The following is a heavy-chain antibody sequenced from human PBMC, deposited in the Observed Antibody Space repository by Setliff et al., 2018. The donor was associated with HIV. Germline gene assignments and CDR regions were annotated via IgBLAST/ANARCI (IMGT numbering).Heavy chain of an antibody. CDR2: INPNSGDT. J-gene: IGHJ4*02. Sequence: ASVKVSCKASGYTFTGYYMHWVRQAPGQGLEWMGWINPNSGDTNYAQRFRGRVTMTRDTSISTAYMELSRLRSDDTAVFYCARAPGPPWIQLWLTYFDYWGRGTLVTVSS. D-gene: IGHD5-18*01. CDR3: ARAPGPPWIQLWLTYFDY. CDR1: GYTFTGYY. V-gene: IGHV1-2*02.